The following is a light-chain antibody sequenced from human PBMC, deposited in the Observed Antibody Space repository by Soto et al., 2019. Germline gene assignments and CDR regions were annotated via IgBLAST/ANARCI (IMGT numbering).Light chain of an antibody. V-gene: IGKV3-20*01. Sequence: EIVLTQSPGTLSLSPGERATLSCRTSQSVISTYLAWYQQKPGQAAGLLIYGASSRPTGVPDRFSGSGSGTDFTLTISRLEPEDFAVYYCQLYGNGLTFGGGTKVEIK. CDR2: GAS. J-gene: IGKJ4*01. CDR3: QLYGNGLT. CDR1: QSVISTY.